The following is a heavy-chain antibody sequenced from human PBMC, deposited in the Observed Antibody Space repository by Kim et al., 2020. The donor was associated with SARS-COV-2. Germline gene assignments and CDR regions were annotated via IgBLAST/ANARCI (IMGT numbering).Heavy chain of an antibody. CDR2: IYYSGST. CDR3: ARARGECYFDY. V-gene: IGHV4-59*13. CDR1: GGSISSYY. J-gene: IGHJ4*02. Sequence: SETLSLTCTVSGGSISSYYWSWIRQPPGKGLEWIGYIYYSGSTNYNPSLKSRVTISVDTSKNQFSLKLSSVTAADTAVYYCARARGECYFDYWGQGTLVTVSS. D-gene: IGHD3-16*01.